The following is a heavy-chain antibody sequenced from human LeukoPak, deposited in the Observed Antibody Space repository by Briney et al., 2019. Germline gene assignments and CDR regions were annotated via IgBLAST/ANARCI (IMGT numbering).Heavy chain of an antibody. CDR3: AKDPATRRGSSGFHPDY. Sequence: GGSLRLSCAASGFTFSSYGMHWVRQAPGKGLEWVAVISYDGSNKYYADSVKGRFTISRDNSKNTLYLQMNSLRAEDTAVYYCAKDPATRRGSSGFHPDYWGQGTLVTVSS. J-gene: IGHJ4*02. D-gene: IGHD3-22*01. V-gene: IGHV3-30*18. CDR1: GFTFSSYG. CDR2: ISYDGSNK.